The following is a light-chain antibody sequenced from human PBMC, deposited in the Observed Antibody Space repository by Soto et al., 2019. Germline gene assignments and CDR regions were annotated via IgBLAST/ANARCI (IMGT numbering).Light chain of an antibody. Sequence: EIVMTQSPATLSVSPGERVTLSCRASQSVSSTLAWYQQKPGQAPRLLIYDASTRATGIPARFSGSGSGTQFTLTISSLQSEDFAVYYCQQYNNWPPWTFGQGTKVEIK. CDR2: DAS. J-gene: IGKJ1*01. V-gene: IGKV3-15*01. CDR3: QQYNNWPPWT. CDR1: QSVSST.